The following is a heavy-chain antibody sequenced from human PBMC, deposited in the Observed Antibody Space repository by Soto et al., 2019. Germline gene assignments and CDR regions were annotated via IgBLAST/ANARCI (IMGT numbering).Heavy chain of an antibody. Sequence: GESLKISCKGSGYTFSTYCIGWVRQMSGKGLEWMGIIFPGNSDTRYSPSFEGQVTISADKSISTAYLQWSNLKASDTAMYYCATNDLLTGSAASGLDAWGQGTTVTVSS. CDR2: IFPGNSDT. CDR1: GYTFSTYC. CDR3: ATNDLLTGSAASGLDA. J-gene: IGHJ6*02. D-gene: IGHD3-9*01. V-gene: IGHV5-51*01.